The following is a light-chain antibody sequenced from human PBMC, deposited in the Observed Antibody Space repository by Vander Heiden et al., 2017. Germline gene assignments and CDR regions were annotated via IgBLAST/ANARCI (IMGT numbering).Light chain of an antibody. CDR3: QVWDISSDHRV. Sequence: SYVLTQPPSVSVAPGQTARLTCGGHNIGSNTVHWYQQRPGQAPVLVVYDDYDRPSGIPERFSGSNSGNTATLTISRVEAGDEADYYCQVWDISSDHRVFGGGTKLTVL. CDR2: DDY. V-gene: IGLV3-21*02. CDR1: NIGSNT. J-gene: IGLJ3*02.